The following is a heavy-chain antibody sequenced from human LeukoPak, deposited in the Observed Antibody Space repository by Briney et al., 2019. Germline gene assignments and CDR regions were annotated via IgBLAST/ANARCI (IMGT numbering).Heavy chain of an antibody. D-gene: IGHD6-19*01. J-gene: IGHJ4*02. V-gene: IGHV1-8*01. CDR3: ERPFNAVAATDADY. CDR1: GYTFTSYD. CDR2: MNPNSGNT. Sequence: ASVKVSCKASGYTFTSYDINWVRQATGQGLEWMGWMNPNSGNTGYAQKFQGRVTMTRNTSISTAYMELSSLRSEDTAVYYCERPFNAVAATDADYWGQGTLVTVSS.